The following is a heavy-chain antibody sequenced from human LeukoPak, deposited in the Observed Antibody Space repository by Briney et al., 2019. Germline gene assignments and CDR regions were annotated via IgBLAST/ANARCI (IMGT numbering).Heavy chain of an antibody. J-gene: IGHJ4*02. D-gene: IGHD3-3*01. CDR1: GFTFSSYN. CDR2: ISSSSTTI. V-gene: IGHV3-48*04. Sequence: TGGSLRLSCAASGFTFSSYNMNWVRQAPGKGLEWVSYISSSSTTIYYADSVKGRFTVSRDNAKNSLYLQMNSLRAEDTAVYYCTRQRFLEWLPGGFDYWGQGTLVTVSS. CDR3: TRQRFLEWLPGGFDY.